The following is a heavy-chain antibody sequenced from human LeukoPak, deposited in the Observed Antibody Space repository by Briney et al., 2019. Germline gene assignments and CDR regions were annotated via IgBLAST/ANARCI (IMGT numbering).Heavy chain of an antibody. CDR3: AADRERDPGSYYLV. CDR1: GFTFSDYA. D-gene: IGHD1-26*01. V-gene: IGHV3-23*01. Sequence: PGGSLRLSCAASGFTFSDYAMSWVRQAPGKGLEWVSTISDTGAGTYYADSVKGRFTISRDNSMNTVFLQMDSLRADDSAVYYCAADRERDPGSYYLVGGQGTLITVSS. CDR2: ISDTGAGT. J-gene: IGHJ4*02.